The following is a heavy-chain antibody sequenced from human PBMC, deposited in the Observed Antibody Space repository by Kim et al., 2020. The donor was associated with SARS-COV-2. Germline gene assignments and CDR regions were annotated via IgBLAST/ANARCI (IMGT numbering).Heavy chain of an antibody. CDR2: IYIDDST. D-gene: IGHD5-18*01. V-gene: IGHV3-66*01. CDR1: GFSVRNYY. CDR3: TRDQVDGYWS. J-gene: IGHJ5*02. Sequence: GGSLRLSCTASGFSVRNYYMTWVRQAPGKGLEWVSVIYIDDSTLYADSVKGRFTISRDNSKNRLYLQMSSLRAEDTAVYYCTRDQVDGYWSWGQGTLVTVSS.